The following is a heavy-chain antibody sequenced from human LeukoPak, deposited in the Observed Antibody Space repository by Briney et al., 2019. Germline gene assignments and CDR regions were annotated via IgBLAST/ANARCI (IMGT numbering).Heavy chain of an antibody. J-gene: IGHJ4*02. CDR2: ISYDGSNK. Sequence: PGGSLRLSCAASGFTFSSYGMHWVRQAPGKGLEWVAVISYDGSNKYYADSVKGRFTISRDNSKNTLYLQMNSLRAEDTAVYYCAKDAGVAGIAYYFGYWGQGTLVTVSS. V-gene: IGHV3-30*18. CDR1: GFTFSSYG. D-gene: IGHD6-19*01. CDR3: AKDAGVAGIAYYFGY.